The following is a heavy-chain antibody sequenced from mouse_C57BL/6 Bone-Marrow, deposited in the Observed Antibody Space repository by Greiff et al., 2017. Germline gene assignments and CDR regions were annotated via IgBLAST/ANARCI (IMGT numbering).Heavy chain of an antibody. V-gene: IGHV5-6*02. CDR1: GFTFSSYG. J-gene: IGHJ3*01. Sequence: DVKLVESGGDLVKPGGSLKLSCAASGFTFSSYGMSWVRQTPDKRLEWVATISSGGSYTYYPDSVKGRFTISRDNAKNTLYLQMSSLKSEDTAMYYCARQIYYDYDDWFAYWGQGTLVTVSA. D-gene: IGHD2-4*01. CDR3: ARQIYYDYDDWFAY. CDR2: ISSGGSYT.